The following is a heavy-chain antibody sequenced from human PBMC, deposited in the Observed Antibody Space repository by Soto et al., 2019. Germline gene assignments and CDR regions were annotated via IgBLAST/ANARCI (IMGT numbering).Heavy chain of an antibody. CDR1: GFSLSTTGVG. CDR2: IYWDDGN. CDR3: VCATPVTTGGDY. D-gene: IGHD4-17*01. V-gene: IGHV2-5*02. Sequence: QITLKESGPTLVKPTQTLTLTCTFSGFSLSTTGVGVGWIRQPPGKALDWLALIYWDDGNLYSPSLKSRLTIHKDTSKNQVVLTMTKMDPLDTATYYFVCATPVTTGGDYWGQGTLVTVSS. J-gene: IGHJ4*02.